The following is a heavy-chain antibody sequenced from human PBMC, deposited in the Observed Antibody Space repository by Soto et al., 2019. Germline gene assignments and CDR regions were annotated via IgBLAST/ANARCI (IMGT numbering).Heavy chain of an antibody. CDR1: GFTFSSYA. Sequence: GGSLRLSCAASGFTFSSYAMHWVRQAPGKGLEWVAVISYDGSNKYYADSVKGRFTISRDNSKNTLYLQMNSVRAEDTAVYYGAKDFWRGDYYYYGMDVWGQGTTVTVSS. D-gene: IGHD3-3*01. CDR2: ISYDGSNK. CDR3: AKDFWRGDYYYYGMDV. J-gene: IGHJ6*02. V-gene: IGHV3-30-3*01.